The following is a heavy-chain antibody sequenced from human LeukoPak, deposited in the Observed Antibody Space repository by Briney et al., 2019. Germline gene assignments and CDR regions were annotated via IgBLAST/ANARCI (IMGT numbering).Heavy chain of an antibody. D-gene: IGHD3-10*01. V-gene: IGHV4-31*03. Sequence: SETLSLTCTVSGDSISRGGYQWSWIRQHPGKGLEWMGYIYYRGDTKYNPSLKSRVTISVDTSKNQFSLKLTSVTAADTAVYYCARLLWSGETSFDYWGQGTLVTGSS. CDR3: ARLLWSGETSFDY. J-gene: IGHJ4*02. CDR1: GDSISRGGYQ. CDR2: IYYRGDT.